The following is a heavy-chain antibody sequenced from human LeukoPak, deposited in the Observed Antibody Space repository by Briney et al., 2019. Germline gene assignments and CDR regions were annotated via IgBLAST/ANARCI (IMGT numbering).Heavy chain of an antibody. CDR3: ALNSRGYCSGGRCYIGY. Sequence: GESLKISCKGSGYSFTNYWIGWVRQMPGKGLEWMGIIYPGDSDTRYSPSFQGQVTISAVKSISTAYLQWSSLKASDTAMYFCALNSRGYCSGGRCYIGYWGQGTLVTVSS. V-gene: IGHV5-51*03. CDR1: GYSFTNYW. CDR2: IYPGDSDT. D-gene: IGHD2-15*01. J-gene: IGHJ4*02.